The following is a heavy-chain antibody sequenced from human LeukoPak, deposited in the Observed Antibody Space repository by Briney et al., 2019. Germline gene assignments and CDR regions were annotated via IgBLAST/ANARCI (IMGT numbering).Heavy chain of an antibody. V-gene: IGHV1-18*01. D-gene: IGHD1-26*01. CDR1: GYTFTSYG. CDR3: AREGVVGATGSAAFDI. J-gene: IGHJ3*02. CDR2: ISAYNGNT. Sequence: GASVKVSCKASGYTFTSYGISWVRQAPGQGLEWMGWISAYNGNTNYAQKLQGRVTMTTDTSTSTAYMELSSLRSDDTAVYYCAREGVVGATGSAAFDIWGQGTMVTVSS.